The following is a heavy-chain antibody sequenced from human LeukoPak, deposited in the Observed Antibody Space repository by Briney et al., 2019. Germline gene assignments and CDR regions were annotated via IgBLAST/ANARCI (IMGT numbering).Heavy chain of an antibody. CDR1: GGSISSGSYY. J-gene: IGHJ4*02. V-gene: IGHV4-61*02. D-gene: IGHD7-27*01. CDR2: IYTSGST. Sequence: PSQTLSLTCTVSGGSISSGSYYWSWIRQPAGKGLEWIGRIYTSGSTNYNPSLKSRVTISVDTSKNQSSLKLSSVTAADTAVYYCASLTGDVDYWGQGTLVTVSS. CDR3: ASLTGDVDY.